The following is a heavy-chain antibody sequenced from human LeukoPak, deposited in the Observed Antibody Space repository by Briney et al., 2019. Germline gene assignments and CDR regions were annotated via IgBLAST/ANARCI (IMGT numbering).Heavy chain of an antibody. Sequence: LETLSLTCTVSGYSISNGYYWDWIRPPPGRGLEWIGNIYRSGSTSYNPSLKSRVTISVDTSKNQFSLKVNSVTAADTAVYYCARRHSSGWFYYWGQGTLVTVSS. CDR3: ARRHSSGWFYY. V-gene: IGHV4-38-2*02. CDR1: GYSISNGYY. D-gene: IGHD6-19*01. CDR2: IYRSGST. J-gene: IGHJ4*02.